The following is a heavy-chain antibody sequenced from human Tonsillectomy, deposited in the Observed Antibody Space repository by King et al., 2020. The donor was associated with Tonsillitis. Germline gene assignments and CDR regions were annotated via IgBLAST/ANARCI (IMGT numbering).Heavy chain of an antibody. CDR1: GGSISSSSYY. V-gene: IGHV4-39*01. D-gene: IGHD3-10*01. J-gene: IGHJ3*02. Sequence: QLQESGPGLVKPSETLSLTCTASGGSISSSSYYWGWIRQPPGKGLEWIGSICYSVTTYYNPSLKSRVTISVDTAKNQFSLKLHSVTAADTAVYYCAVGPALLWFGELWDAFDIWGQGTMVTVSS. CDR3: AVGPALLWFGELWDAFDI. CDR2: ICYSVTT.